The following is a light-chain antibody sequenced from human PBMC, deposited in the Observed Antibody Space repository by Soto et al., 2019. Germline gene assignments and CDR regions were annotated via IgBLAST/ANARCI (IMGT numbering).Light chain of an antibody. J-gene: IGKJ1*01. CDR3: QQYGSSRT. CDR2: GAS. CDR1: QSVSSSY. Sequence: EIVLTRSPGTLSLSPVERSSLSCLAIQSVSSSYLAWYQQKPGQAPRLLIYGASSRATGIPDRFSGSGSGTDFTLTISRLEPEDFAVYYCQQYGSSRTFGQGTKVDIK. V-gene: IGKV3-20*01.